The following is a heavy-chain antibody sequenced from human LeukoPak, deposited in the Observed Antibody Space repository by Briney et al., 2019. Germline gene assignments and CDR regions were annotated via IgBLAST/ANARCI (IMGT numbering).Heavy chain of an antibody. CDR2: INHSGST. J-gene: IGHJ4*02. V-gene: IGHV4-34*01. CDR3: ARGDRVAAAGRRVLTFDY. Sequence: SETLSLTCTVSGGSISSYYWSWIRQPPGKGLEWIGEINHSGSTNYNPSLKSRVTISVDTSKNQFSLKLSSVTAADTAVYYCARGDRVAAAGRRVLTFDYWGQGTLVTVSS. CDR1: GGSISSYY. D-gene: IGHD6-13*01.